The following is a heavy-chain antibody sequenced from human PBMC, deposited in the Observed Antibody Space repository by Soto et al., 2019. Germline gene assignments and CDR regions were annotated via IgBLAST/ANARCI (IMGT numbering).Heavy chain of an antibody. J-gene: IGHJ6*02. CDR3: ARCGSYYYYGMDV. Sequence: SETLSLTCAVYGGSFSGYYWTWIRQPPGTGLEWIGEINHSGSTNYNPSLKSRVTISVDTSKNQFSLKLTSVTAADTAVYYCARCGSYYYYGMDVWGQGTTVTVSS. V-gene: IGHV4-34*01. CDR1: GGSFSGYY. CDR2: INHSGST. D-gene: IGHD1-26*01.